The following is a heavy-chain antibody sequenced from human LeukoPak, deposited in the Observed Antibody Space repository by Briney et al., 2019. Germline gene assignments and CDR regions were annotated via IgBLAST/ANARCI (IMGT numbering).Heavy chain of an antibody. CDR3: AKDPSHYDSSGYYYWAFDI. Sequence: GGSLRLSCAASGFTFSSYGMSWVRQAPGKGLEWVSAISGSGGRTYYADSVKGRFTISRDNSKNTLYLQMNSLRAEDTAVYYCAKDPSHYDSSGYYYWAFDIWGQGTMVTVSS. CDR1: GFTFSSYG. J-gene: IGHJ3*02. V-gene: IGHV3-23*01. D-gene: IGHD3-22*01. CDR2: ISGSGGRT.